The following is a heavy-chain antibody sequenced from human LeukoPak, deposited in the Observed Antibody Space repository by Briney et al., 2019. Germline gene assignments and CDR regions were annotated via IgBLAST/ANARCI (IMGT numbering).Heavy chain of an antibody. D-gene: IGHD6-19*01. V-gene: IGHV3-21*01. CDR2: ISSSSSYI. Sequence: GGSLRLSCAASGFTFSSYSMNWVRQAPGKGLEWVSSISSSSSYIYYADSVKGRFTISRDNAKNSLYLQMNSLRAEDTAVYYCAAGIAVAGTPDYWGQGTLVTVSS. CDR1: GFTFSSYS. CDR3: AAGIAVAGTPDY. J-gene: IGHJ4*02.